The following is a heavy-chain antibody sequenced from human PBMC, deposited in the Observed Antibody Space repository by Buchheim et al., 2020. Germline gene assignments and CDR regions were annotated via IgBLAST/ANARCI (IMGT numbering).Heavy chain of an antibody. Sequence: QVQLQESGPGLVKPSETLSLTCTVSGGSISNGGYYWSWIRQHPGKGLEWIGYIYYSGSTYYNPSLKSRVTISVDTSKNQFSLKLSSVTAADTAVYYCASAKQWLVLGDYYYGMDVWGQGTT. V-gene: IGHV4-31*03. CDR3: ASAKQWLVLGDYYYGMDV. CDR1: GGSISNGGYY. J-gene: IGHJ6*02. D-gene: IGHD6-19*01. CDR2: IYYSGST.